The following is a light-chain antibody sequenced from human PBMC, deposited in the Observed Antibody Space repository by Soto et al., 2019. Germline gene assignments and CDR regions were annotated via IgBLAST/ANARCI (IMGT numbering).Light chain of an antibody. J-gene: IGLJ1*01. CDR1: SSDVGGYNH. Sequence: QSVLTQPASVSGSPGQSITISCTGTSSDVGGYNHVSWYQQHPGKAPKLMIYDVSNRPSGVSNRFSGSKSGNTASLTISGLQAKDEADYYCSSYTSSSTYVFGTGTKVTVL. V-gene: IGLV2-14*01. CDR3: SSYTSSSTYV. CDR2: DVS.